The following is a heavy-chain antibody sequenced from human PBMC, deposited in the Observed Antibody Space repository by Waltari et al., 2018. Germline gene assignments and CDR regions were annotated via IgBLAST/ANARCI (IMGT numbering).Heavy chain of an antibody. J-gene: IGHJ4*02. CDR3: ASVSLGCFDY. CDR1: GGSFSGYY. D-gene: IGHD7-27*01. CDR2: INHSGST. Sequence: QVQLQQWGAGLLKPSETLSLTCAVYGGSFSGYYWSWIRQPPGKGLEWIGEINHSGSTNYNPSLKSRVTISVDTSKNQFSLKLSSVTAADTAVYYCASVSLGCFDYCGQGTLVTVSS. V-gene: IGHV4-34*01.